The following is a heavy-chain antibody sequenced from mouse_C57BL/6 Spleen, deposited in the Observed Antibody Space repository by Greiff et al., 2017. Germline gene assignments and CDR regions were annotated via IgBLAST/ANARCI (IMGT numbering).Heavy chain of an antibody. CDR2: IDPSDSYT. D-gene: IGHD1-1*01. J-gene: IGHJ2*01. V-gene: IGHV1-69*01. CDR3: ARGSRAYYFDY. CDR1: GYTFPSYW. Sequence: QVQLQQPGAELVMPGASVKLSCKASGYTFPSYWMHWVKQRPGQGLEWIGEIDPSDSYTNYNQKFKGKSTLTVDKSSSTAYMQLSSLTSEDSAVYYCARGSRAYYFDYWGQGTTLTVSS.